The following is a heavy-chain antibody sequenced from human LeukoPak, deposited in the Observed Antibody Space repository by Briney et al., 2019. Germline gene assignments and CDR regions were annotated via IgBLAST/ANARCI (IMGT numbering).Heavy chain of an antibody. Sequence: GGSLRLSCAASGFTFSSYWMSWVRHAPGKGLEWVANIKQDGSEKYYVDSVKGRFTISRDNAKNSLYLQMNSLRAEDTAVYYCAREGVLRYFDWLLHGNDYWGQGTLVTVSS. CDR2: IKQDGSEK. CDR1: GFTFSSYW. CDR3: AREGVLRYFDWLLHGNDY. D-gene: IGHD3-9*01. V-gene: IGHV3-7*01. J-gene: IGHJ4*02.